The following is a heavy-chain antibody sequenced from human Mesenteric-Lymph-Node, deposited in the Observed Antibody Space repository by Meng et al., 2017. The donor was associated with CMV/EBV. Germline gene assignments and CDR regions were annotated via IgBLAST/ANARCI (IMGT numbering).Heavy chain of an antibody. Sequence: GGSLRLSCAASGFTFRRYGFHWVRQAPGKGLEWVAFIRYDGSNTYYADSVKGRFTISRDNAKNTVHLQMNSLTVEDTSIYYCAKERGVSTTSWKNAMDVWGQGTTVTVSS. CDR1: GFTFRRYG. J-gene: IGHJ6*02. V-gene: IGHV3-30*02. D-gene: IGHD2/OR15-2a*01. CDR2: IRYDGSNT. CDR3: AKERGVSTTSWKNAMDV.